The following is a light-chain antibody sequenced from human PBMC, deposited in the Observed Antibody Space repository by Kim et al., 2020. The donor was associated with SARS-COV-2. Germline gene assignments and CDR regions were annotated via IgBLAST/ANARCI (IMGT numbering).Light chain of an antibody. CDR3: QAWDSSTCV. V-gene: IGLV3-1*01. Sequence: SYELTQPPSVSVSPGQTASITCSGDKLGDKYACWYQQKPGQSPVLVIYQDSKRPSGIPERFSGSNSGNTATLTISGTQAMDEADYYCQAWDSSTCVFGTGTKVTVL. CDR1: KLGDKY. J-gene: IGLJ1*01. CDR2: QDS.